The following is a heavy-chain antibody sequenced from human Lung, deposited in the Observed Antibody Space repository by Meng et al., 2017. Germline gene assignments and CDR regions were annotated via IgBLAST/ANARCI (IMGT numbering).Heavy chain of an antibody. Sequence: ASVKVSCKPSGYNFPDYYIHWVRRAPGQGLEWMGRINPKSGDTHYAQKFQARVTMTGDTSISTAYMELSGLRSEDTAMYYCARDEDISAAGKLFGDYWGQGNRV. J-gene: IGHJ4*02. CDR1: GYNFPDYY. CDR3: ARDEDISAAGKLFGDY. D-gene: IGHD6-25*01. CDR2: INPKSGDT. V-gene: IGHV1-2*06.